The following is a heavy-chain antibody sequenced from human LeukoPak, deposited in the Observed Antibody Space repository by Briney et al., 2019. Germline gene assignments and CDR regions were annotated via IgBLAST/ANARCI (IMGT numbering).Heavy chain of an antibody. CDR1: GIAVSDNY. V-gene: IGHV3-53*01. Sequence: PGGSLRLSCAASGIAVSDNYMSWVRQAPGKRPEWVSVLYSGGTTHYADSVKGRFTVSRDNSKNTLYLQMNSLRAEDTAVYYCARDLDAFDIWGQGTMVTVSS. CDR2: LYSGGTT. CDR3: ARDLDAFDI. J-gene: IGHJ3*02.